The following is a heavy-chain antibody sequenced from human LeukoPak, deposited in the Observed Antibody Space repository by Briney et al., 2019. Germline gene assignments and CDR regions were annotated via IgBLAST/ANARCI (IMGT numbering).Heavy chain of an antibody. Sequence: KPSEALSLTCTVSGGSISSYYWSWIRQPPGKGLEWIGYIYYSGSTNYNPSLKSRVTISVDTSKNQFSLKLSSVTAADTAVYYCARDLVRGIAAAGTGYYYYMDVWGKGTTVTISS. V-gene: IGHV4-59*01. CDR2: IYYSGST. CDR3: ARDLVRGIAAAGTGYYYYMDV. D-gene: IGHD6-13*01. J-gene: IGHJ6*03. CDR1: GGSISSYY.